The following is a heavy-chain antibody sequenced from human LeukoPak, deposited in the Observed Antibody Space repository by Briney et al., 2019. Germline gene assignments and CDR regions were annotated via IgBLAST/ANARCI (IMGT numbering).Heavy chain of an antibody. CDR1: GLTFSNYW. Sequence: PGGSLRLSCAASGLTFSNYWMSWVRQAPGKGLEWLANIKQDGSEKYYADSVKGRFTISRDNAKSSLYLQLNRLRVEDAAVYHCASTQPFDYWGQGTLVTVPS. CDR3: ASTQPFDY. CDR2: IKQDGSEK. J-gene: IGHJ4*02. V-gene: IGHV3-7*05. D-gene: IGHD1-14*01.